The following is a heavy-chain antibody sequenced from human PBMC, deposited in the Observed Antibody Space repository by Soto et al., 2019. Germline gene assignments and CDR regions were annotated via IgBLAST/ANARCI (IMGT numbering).Heavy chain of an antibody. J-gene: IGHJ1*01. CDR2: IHHSGST. Sequence: QVQLQESGPGLVKASQTLSLTCNVSGGSISSGGYYWTWIRQHPGKGLEWIGNIHHSGSTFYNPSLKSRVSISVDTSKNQFSLKLRSVTAAATAVYFCVGGVLSWGQGTLVTVSS. D-gene: IGHD3-10*01. V-gene: IGHV4-31*03. CDR1: GGSISSGGYY. CDR3: VGGVLS.